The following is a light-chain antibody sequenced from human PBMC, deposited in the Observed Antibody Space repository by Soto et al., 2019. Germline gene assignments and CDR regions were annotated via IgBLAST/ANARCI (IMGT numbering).Light chain of an antibody. J-gene: IGKJ2*01. CDR3: QQYGSSPYT. Sequence: EIVLTQSPGTLSLSPGERATLSCRASQSVSSSYLAWYQQKPGQAPRLLIYGASSRATGIPDRFSGSGSGTDFTLTISRLEPEDFEVHYCQQYGSSPYTFAQGTNVDIK. CDR2: GAS. V-gene: IGKV3-20*01. CDR1: QSVSSSY.